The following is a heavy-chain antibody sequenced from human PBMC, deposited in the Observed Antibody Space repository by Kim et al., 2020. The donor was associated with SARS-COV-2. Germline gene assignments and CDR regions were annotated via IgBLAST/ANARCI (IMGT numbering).Heavy chain of an antibody. CDR3: ARDNGSSWYKRGEGWFDP. CDR2: IYYSGST. J-gene: IGHJ5*02. CDR1: GGSISSGGYY. D-gene: IGHD6-13*01. V-gene: IGHV4-31*03. Sequence: SETLSLTCTVSGGSISSGGYYWSWIRQHPGKGLEWIGYIYYSGSTYYNPSLKSRVTISVDTSKNQFSLKLSSVTAADTAVYYCARDNGSSWYKRGEGWFDPWGQGTLVTVSS.